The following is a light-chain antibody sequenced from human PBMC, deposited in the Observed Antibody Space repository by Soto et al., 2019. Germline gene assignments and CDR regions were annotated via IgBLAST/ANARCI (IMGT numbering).Light chain of an antibody. V-gene: IGKV3-11*01. CDR1: QNIRYY. CDR3: QQRSDWPPFT. J-gene: IGKJ3*01. CDR2: DAS. Sequence: EIVLTQSPATLSLSPGETATLSCRASQNIRYYLAWYQQRPGQAPRLLIYDASNRATGIPARFSGSGSGTDFTLTISSLEPEDFAVYYCQQRSDWPPFTFGPGTTVD.